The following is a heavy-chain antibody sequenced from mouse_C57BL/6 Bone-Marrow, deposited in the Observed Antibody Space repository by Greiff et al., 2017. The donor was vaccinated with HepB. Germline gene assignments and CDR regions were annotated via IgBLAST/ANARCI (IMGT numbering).Heavy chain of an antibody. CDR1: GFNIKDDY. CDR3: TTSRYGNFFFDY. V-gene: IGHV14-4*01. Sequence: VQLQQSGAELVRPGASVKLSCTASGFNIKDDYMHWVKQRPEQGLEWIGWIDPENGDTEYASKFQGKATITADTSSNTAYLQLSSLTSEDTAVYYCTTSRYGNFFFDYWGQGTTITVTA. J-gene: IGHJ2*01. D-gene: IGHD2-1*01. CDR2: IDPENGDT.